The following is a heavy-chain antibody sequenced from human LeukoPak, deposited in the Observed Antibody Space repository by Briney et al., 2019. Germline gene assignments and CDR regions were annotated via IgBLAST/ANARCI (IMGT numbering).Heavy chain of an antibody. CDR2: INHSGST. V-gene: IGHV4-34*01. Sequence: SETLSLTCTVSGGSISSYYWSWIRQPPGKGLEWIGEINHSGSTNYNPSLKSRVTISVDTSKNQFSLKLSSVTAADTAVYYCASLTTVVTPYFDYWGQGTLVTVSS. CDR3: ASLTTVVTPYFDY. CDR1: GGSISSYY. J-gene: IGHJ4*02. D-gene: IGHD4-23*01.